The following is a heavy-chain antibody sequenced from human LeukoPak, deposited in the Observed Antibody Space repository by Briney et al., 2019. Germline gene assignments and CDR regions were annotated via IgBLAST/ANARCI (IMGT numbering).Heavy chain of an antibody. D-gene: IGHD3-22*01. CDR3: ARGGLYYYDSSLDY. Sequence: GGSLRLSCAASGFTFSSYAMHWVRQAPGKGLEYVSAISSNGGSTYYANSVKGRFTISRDNSKNTLYLQMGSLRAEDMAVYYCARGGLYYYDSSLDYWGRGTLVTVSS. J-gene: IGHJ4*02. CDR1: GFTFSSYA. CDR2: ISSNGGST. V-gene: IGHV3-64*01.